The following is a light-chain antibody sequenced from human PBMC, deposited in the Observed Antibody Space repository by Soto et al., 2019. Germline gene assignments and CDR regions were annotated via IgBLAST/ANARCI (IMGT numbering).Light chain of an antibody. CDR2: AAS. CDR3: QQLNSYPT. J-gene: IGKJ5*01. CDR1: QSISSY. V-gene: IGKV1-39*01. Sequence: DIQITKSPSSLSASVGDRVTITCRASQSISSYLNWYQPKPGKEPKLLIYAASSLQSGVPSRFSVSGSGTDFTLTISCLQSEDFATYYCQQLNSYPTFGQGTRLEIK.